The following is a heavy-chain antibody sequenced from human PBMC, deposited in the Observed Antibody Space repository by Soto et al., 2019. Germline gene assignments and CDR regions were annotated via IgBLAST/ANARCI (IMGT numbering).Heavy chain of an antibody. D-gene: IGHD5-18*01. V-gene: IGHV3-7*01. Sequence: EVQLVESGGGLVQPGGSLRLSCAASGFTFSSYWMSWVRQAPGKGLEWVANIKQDGSEKYYVDSVKGRFTISRDNAMNSLYLQMNSLRAEGTAVYYCAADVQYSYRYYSYGMDVWGQGTTVTVCS. CDR1: GFTFSSYW. CDR3: AADVQYSYRYYSYGMDV. J-gene: IGHJ6*02. CDR2: IKQDGSEK.